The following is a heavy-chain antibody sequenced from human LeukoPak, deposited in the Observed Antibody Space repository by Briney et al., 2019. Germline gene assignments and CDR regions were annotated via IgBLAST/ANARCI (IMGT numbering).Heavy chain of an antibody. Sequence: GGSLRLSCAASGFTVSSNYMSWVRQAPGKGLEWVSVIYSGGSTYYADSVKGRFTISRDNSKNTLYLQMNSLRAEDTAVYYCARGHRFYYYDSSGYYFDYWGQGTLVTVSS. CDR3: ARGHRFYYYDSSGYYFDY. J-gene: IGHJ4*02. CDR2: IYSGGST. CDR1: GFTVSSNY. D-gene: IGHD3-22*01. V-gene: IGHV3-53*01.